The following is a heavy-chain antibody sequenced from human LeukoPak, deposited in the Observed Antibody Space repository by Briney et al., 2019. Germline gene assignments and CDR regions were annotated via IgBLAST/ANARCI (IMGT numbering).Heavy chain of an antibody. CDR3: ARVDVVVPGGWFDP. CDR1: GASITTYS. D-gene: IGHD2-2*01. Sequence: PSETLSLTCTVSGASITTYSRSWIRQPPGKGLEWIGYIYYSGSTNCNPSLKSRVTISVDTSKNQFSLKRTSVTAADTAVYYCARVDVVVPGGWFDPCGQGALVTVSS. J-gene: IGHJ5*02. V-gene: IGHV4-59*08. CDR2: IYYSGST.